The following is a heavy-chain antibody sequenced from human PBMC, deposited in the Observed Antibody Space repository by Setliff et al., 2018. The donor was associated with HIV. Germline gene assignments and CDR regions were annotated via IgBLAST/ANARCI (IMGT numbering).Heavy chain of an antibody. Sequence: SVKVSCKASGGTFSSYAINWMRQVPGQGLEWMGMIIPIDGLANFAQKFQGRGSISADESASTVYMELSSLRSDDTAVYYCAAPHSTEGAFDVWGQGTMVTVSS. V-gene: IGHV1-69*04. CDR2: IIPIDGLA. CDR3: AAPHSTEGAFDV. J-gene: IGHJ3*01. CDR1: GGTFSSYA. D-gene: IGHD4-17*01.